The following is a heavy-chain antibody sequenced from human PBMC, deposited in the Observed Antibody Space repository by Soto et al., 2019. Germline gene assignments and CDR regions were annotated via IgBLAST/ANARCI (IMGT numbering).Heavy chain of an antibody. Sequence: QLQLQESGPGLVKSSETLSLTCTVSGGSISSSHYRGWIRQPPGKGLEWIGSVSYSGSTYYNPSFKSRVTISGDTSKNQFSLKVNSMTATDTAVYYCARHYNTGAFFDYWGQGTLVTVSS. J-gene: IGHJ4*02. CDR1: GGSISSSHY. V-gene: IGHV4-39*01. CDR3: ARHYNTGAFFDY. D-gene: IGHD1-20*01. CDR2: VSYSGST.